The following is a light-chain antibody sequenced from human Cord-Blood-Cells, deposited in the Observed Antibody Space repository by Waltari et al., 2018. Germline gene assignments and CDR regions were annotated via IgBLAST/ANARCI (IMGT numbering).Light chain of an antibody. J-gene: IGLJ3*02. CDR3: SSYTSSSTLRV. CDR2: DVS. Sequence: QSALTQPASVSGSPGQSITISCTGTSSDVGGYNYVSWYQQHPGKAPKPLIYDVSKRPSGVSNRFSGSKSGNTASLTISGLQAEDEADYYCSSYTSSSTLRVFGGGTKLTVL. V-gene: IGLV2-14*01. CDR1: SSDVGGYNY.